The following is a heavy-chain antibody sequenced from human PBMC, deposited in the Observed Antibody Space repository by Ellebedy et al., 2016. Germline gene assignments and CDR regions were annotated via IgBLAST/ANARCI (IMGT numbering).Heavy chain of an antibody. CDR2: INHSGST. CDR3: ARAVGYYYGSGSYRKYYFDY. V-gene: IGHV4-34*01. CDR1: GGSFSGYY. J-gene: IGHJ4*02. Sequence: SETLSLTCAVYGGSFSGYYWSWIRQPPGKGLEWIGEINHSGSTNYNPSLKSRVTISVDTSKNQFSLKLSSVTAADTAVYYCARAVGYYYGSGSYRKYYFDYWGQGTLVTVSS. D-gene: IGHD3-10*01.